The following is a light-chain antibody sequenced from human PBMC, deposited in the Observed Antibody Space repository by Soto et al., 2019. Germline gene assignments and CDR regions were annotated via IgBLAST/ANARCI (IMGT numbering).Light chain of an antibody. J-gene: IGKJ4*01. V-gene: IGKV1-33*01. CDR3: QQYEDLLLT. Sequence: IQMTQSPSSLSISLGDRVNITFQASQNIKNYVNWYQHRPGKAPEFLIYESSILQTGVSSRFSGSGYGTHFTLTISNVQPDDVATYYCQQYEDLLLTFGGGTRLDIK. CDR1: QNIKNY. CDR2: ESS.